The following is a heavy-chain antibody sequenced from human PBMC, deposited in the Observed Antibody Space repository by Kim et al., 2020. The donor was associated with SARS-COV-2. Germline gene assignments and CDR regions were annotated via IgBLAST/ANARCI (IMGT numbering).Heavy chain of an antibody. D-gene: IGHD3-10*01. CDR1: GYSFTSYW. CDR2: IYPGDSDT. Sequence: GESLKISCKGSGYSFTSYWIVWVRQMPGKGLEWMGIIYPGDSDTRYSPSFQGQVTISADKSISTAYLQWSSLKASDTAMYYCTRHGVRGVPKGWFDHWGQGTLVTVSS. J-gene: IGHJ5*02. V-gene: IGHV5-51*01. CDR3: TRHGVRGVPKGWFDH.